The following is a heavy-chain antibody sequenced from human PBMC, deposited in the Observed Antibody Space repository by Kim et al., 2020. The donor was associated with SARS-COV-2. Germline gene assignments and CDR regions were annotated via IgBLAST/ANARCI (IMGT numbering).Heavy chain of an antibody. CDR2: ISESSRTI. CDR1: GFSFSSYS. V-gene: IGHV3-48*01. J-gene: IGHJ6*02. CDR3: VRDRRSITLFGGIQGGMDV. D-gene: IGHD3-3*01. Sequence: GGSLRLSCAASGFSFSSYSMNWVRQAPGKGLEWVSYISESSRTIFSANSVKGRITISRDNAKNSLYLQMNSLRAEDTAVYYCVRDRRSITLFGGIQGGMDVWGQGTTVTVSS.